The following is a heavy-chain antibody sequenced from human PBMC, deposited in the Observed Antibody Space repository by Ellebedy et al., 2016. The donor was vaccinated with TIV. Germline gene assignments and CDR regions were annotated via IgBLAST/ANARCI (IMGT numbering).Heavy chain of an antibody. J-gene: IGHJ4*02. CDR3: ARETGIAVAGFDY. V-gene: IGHV3-48*02. CDR1: GFTLRSYS. CDR2: ISSGTTI. D-gene: IGHD6-19*01. Sequence: GESLKISXAASGFTLRSYSVSWVRQAPGKGLEWISYISSGTTIYYADSVKGRFTISRDNAQNSVFLQMNSLRDEDTAVYYCARETGIAVAGFDYWGQGTLVTVSS.